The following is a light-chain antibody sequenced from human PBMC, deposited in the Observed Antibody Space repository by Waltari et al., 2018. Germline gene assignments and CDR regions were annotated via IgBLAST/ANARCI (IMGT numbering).Light chain of an antibody. CDR3: QKYVNLPAT. Sequence: EIVLTPSPSTLSLSPGERATLSCRASQSVGRLLAWYQQKPGQAPRLLIYHASIRATGIPDRFSGSGSGTDFRLTISGLEPEDFAVYYCQKYVNLPATFGQGTKVEIK. J-gene: IGKJ1*01. CDR2: HAS. V-gene: IGKV3-20*01. CDR1: QSVGRL.